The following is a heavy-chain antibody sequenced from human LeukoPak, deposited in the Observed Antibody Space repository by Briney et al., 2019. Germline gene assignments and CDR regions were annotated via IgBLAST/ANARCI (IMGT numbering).Heavy chain of an antibody. Sequence: SQTLSLTCTVSGGSISSGSYYWSWIRQPAGKGLEWIGRIYTSGSTNYNPSLKSRVTISVDTSKNQFSLKLSSVTAADTAVYYCASFSPRTTFDYWGQGTLVTVSS. J-gene: IGHJ4*02. CDR3: ASFSPRTTFDY. CDR1: GGSISSGSYY. CDR2: IYTSGST. D-gene: IGHD1-7*01. V-gene: IGHV4-61*02.